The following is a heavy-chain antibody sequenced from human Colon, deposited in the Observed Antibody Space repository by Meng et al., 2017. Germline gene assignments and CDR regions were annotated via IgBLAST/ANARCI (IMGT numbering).Heavy chain of an antibody. J-gene: IGHJ4*02. Sequence: GSLRLSCIVSGDSISGFYWNWIRQSPGKGLEWIGFVLSGGSINYNPSLKSRVTISIDLSKSQFSLKLTSMTAADTAVYYCARVTDLGGARRFDYWGPGNRVTGYS. V-gene: IGHV4-59*01. CDR3: ARVTDLGGARRFDY. CDR2: VLSGGSI. D-gene: IGHD4/OR15-4a*01. CDR1: GDSISGFY.